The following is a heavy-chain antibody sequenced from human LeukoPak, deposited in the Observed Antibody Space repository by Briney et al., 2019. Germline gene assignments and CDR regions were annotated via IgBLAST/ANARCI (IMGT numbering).Heavy chain of an antibody. V-gene: IGHV3-72*01. Sequence: GGSLRLSCAASGFTFNDHYMDWVRQAPGKGLEWVGLSRNKAKGYTTDYAASVKGRFTISRDDSKTSLYLQMNSLKTEDTAVYYCAGLVGTNTWDCWGQGTLVTVSS. D-gene: IGHD1-26*01. CDR1: GFTFNDHY. CDR2: SRNKAKGYTT. J-gene: IGHJ4*02. CDR3: AGLVGTNTWDC.